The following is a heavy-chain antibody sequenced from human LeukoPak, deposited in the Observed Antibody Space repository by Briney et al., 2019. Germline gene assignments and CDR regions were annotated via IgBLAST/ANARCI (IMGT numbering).Heavy chain of an antibody. Sequence: PGGSLRLSCAASGFTFSSYSMNWVRQAPGKGLEWVSSISSSSSYIYYADSVKGRFTISRDNAKNSLYLQMNSLRAEDTAVYYCAKGPGTAMADAFDIWGQGTMVTVSS. CDR1: GFTFSSYS. CDR3: AKGPGTAMADAFDI. CDR2: ISSSSSYI. J-gene: IGHJ3*02. V-gene: IGHV3-21*04. D-gene: IGHD5-18*01.